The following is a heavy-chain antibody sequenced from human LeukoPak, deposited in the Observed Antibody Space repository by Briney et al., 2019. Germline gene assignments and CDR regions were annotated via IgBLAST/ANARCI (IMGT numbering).Heavy chain of an antibody. D-gene: IGHD5-24*01. J-gene: IGHJ3*02. Sequence: GGSLRLSCAASGFTFSSYAMHWVRQAPGKGLEWVAVISYDGSNKYYADSVKGRFTISRDNSKNTLYLQMNSLRAEDTAVYYCARDRDTYTHAFDIWGQGTMVTVSS. V-gene: IGHV3-30-3*01. CDR3: ARDRDTYTHAFDI. CDR2: ISYDGSNK. CDR1: GFTFSSYA.